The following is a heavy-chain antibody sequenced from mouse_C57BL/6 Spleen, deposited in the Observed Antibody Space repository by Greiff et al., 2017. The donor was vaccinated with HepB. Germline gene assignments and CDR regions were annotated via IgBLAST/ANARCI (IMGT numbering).Heavy chain of an antibody. CDR1: GFTFSSYG. CDR2: ISSGGSYT. CDR3: ASSYDYALDY. Sequence: EVNVVESGGDLVKPGGSLKLSCAASGFTFSSYGMSWVRQTPDKRLEWVATISSGGSYTYYPDSVKGRFTISRDNAKNTLYLQMSSLKSEDTAMYYCASSYDYALDYWGQGTTLTVSS. J-gene: IGHJ2*01. D-gene: IGHD2-4*01. V-gene: IGHV5-6*01.